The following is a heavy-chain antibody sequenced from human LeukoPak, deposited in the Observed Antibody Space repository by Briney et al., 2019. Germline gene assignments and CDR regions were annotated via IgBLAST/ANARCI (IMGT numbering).Heavy chain of an antibody. Sequence: GGSLRLSCAASGFTFSDFYMSWIRQAPGKGLEWVSYISSSGTTIYYADSVKGRFTISRDNAKNSLYLQMNSLRADDTAVYYCVSDLDKDETNVITALLHWGQGTLVTVSS. CDR2: ISSSGTTI. D-gene: IGHD1-1*01. CDR3: VSDLDKDETNVITALLH. CDR1: GFTFSDFY. J-gene: IGHJ4*02. V-gene: IGHV3-11*04.